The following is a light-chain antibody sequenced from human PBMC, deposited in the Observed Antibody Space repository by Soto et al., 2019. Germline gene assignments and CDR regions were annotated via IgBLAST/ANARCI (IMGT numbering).Light chain of an antibody. CDR1: SSDVGDYNY. CDR3: SSYAGSNNWV. CDR2: EVS. Sequence: QSVLTRPPSASGSPGQSVTISCTGTSSDVGDYNYVSWYQQHPGKAPKLMIYEVSKRPSGVPDRFSGSKSGNTASLTVSGLQAEDEADYYCSSYAGSNNWVFGGGAKLTVL. J-gene: IGLJ3*02. V-gene: IGLV2-8*01.